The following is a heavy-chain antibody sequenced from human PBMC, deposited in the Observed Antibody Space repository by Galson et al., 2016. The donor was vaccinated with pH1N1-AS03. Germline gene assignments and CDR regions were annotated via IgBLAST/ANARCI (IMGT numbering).Heavy chain of an antibody. V-gene: IGHV4-59*12. Sequence: SETLSLTCAVSGDSISGYFWSWIRQPPGKGLEWIGNIFYSGNINYNPSLKSRVTMSVDKSKNQISLKLRAVTAADTSVYYCARDHIAEFDSWGQGILVTVSS. CDR3: ARDHIAEFDS. CDR1: GDSISGYF. D-gene: IGHD2-21*01. CDR2: IFYSGNI. J-gene: IGHJ5*01.